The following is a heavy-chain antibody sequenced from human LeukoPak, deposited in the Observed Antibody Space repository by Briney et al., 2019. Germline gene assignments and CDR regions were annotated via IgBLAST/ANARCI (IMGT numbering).Heavy chain of an antibody. Sequence: PGGSLRLSCAASGFTFSSYAMHWVRQAPGKGLEWVAVISYDGSNKYYADSVKGRFTISRDNSKNTLYLQMNSLRAEDTAVYYCAREGSITMGPPDYWGQGTLVTVSS. CDR3: AREGSITMGPPDY. J-gene: IGHJ4*02. V-gene: IGHV3-30*04. CDR2: ISYDGSNK. D-gene: IGHD3-10*01. CDR1: GFTFSSYA.